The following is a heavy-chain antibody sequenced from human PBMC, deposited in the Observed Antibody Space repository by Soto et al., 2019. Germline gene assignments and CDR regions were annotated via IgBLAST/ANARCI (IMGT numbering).Heavy chain of an antibody. J-gene: IGHJ5*02. CDR2: IIPIFGTA. CDR3: ARDPQKGSGSYYVPHWFDP. V-gene: IGHV1-69*13. D-gene: IGHD3-10*01. Sequence: ASVKVSCKASGGTFSSYAISWMRQAPGQGLEWMGGIIPIFGTANYAQKFQGRVTITADESTSTAYMELSSLRSEDTAVYYCARDPQKGSGSYYVPHWFDPWGQGTLVTVSS. CDR1: GGTFSSYA.